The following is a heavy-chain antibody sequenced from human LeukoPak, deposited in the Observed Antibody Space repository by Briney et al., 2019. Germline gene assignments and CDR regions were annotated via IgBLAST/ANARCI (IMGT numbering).Heavy chain of an antibody. J-gene: IGHJ5*02. CDR3: VRGPYGSSISNWFDP. V-gene: IGHV4-59*01. CDR1: GGSITGYS. CDR2: IYYKGDT. D-gene: IGHD3-10*01. Sequence: PSETLSLTCSVSGGSITGYSWSWIRQTPGKGLEWIGYIYYKGDTHYNPSLNSRLSMSVDKPNKQFSLNLRSVTAADTAVYYCVRGPYGSSISNWFDPWGQGLLVTVSS.